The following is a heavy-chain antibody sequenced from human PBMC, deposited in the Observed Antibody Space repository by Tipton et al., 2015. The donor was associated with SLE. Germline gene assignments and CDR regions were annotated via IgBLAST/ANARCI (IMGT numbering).Heavy chain of an antibody. Sequence: TLSLTCNVFGGSISSYYWSWIRQSPGKGLEWIGSIFYSGSTSYNPSLQSRVTISVDTSKNQFSLKLNSVTASDTAVYYCARQVASFDYWGQGTLVTVSS. J-gene: IGHJ4*02. CDR1: GGSISSYY. V-gene: IGHV4-59*05. D-gene: IGHD5-12*01. CDR2: IFYSGST. CDR3: ARQVASFDY.